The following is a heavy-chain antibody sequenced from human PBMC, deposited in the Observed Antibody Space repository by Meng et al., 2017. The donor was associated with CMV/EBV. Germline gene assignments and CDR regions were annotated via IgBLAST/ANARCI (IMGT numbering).Heavy chain of an antibody. CDR2: IRSKANSYAT. CDR3: TTNSYLGYCSSTSCVGY. J-gene: IGHJ4*02. V-gene: IGHV3-73*01. D-gene: IGHD2-2*01. Sequence: GESLKISCAASGFTFSGSAMHWVRQASGKGLEWVGRIRSKANSYATAYAASVKGRFTISRDDSKNTAYLQMNSLKTEDTAVYYCTTNSYLGYCSSTSCVGYWDQGTLVTVSS. CDR1: GFTFSGSA.